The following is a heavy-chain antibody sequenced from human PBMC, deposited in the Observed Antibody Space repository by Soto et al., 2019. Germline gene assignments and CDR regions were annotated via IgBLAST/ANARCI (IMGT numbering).Heavy chain of an antibody. CDR1: GFTFSSYG. CDR2: ISYDGSNK. J-gene: IGHJ4*02. Sequence: QVQLVESGGGVVQPGRSLRLSCAASGFTFSSYGMHWVRQAPGKGLEWVAVISYDGSNKYYADSVKGRFTISRDNSNNTLYLQMNSLRAEDTAVYYCAKDRDSASCYDYWGQGTLVTVSS. V-gene: IGHV3-30*18. CDR3: AKDRDSASCYDY. D-gene: IGHD2-2*01.